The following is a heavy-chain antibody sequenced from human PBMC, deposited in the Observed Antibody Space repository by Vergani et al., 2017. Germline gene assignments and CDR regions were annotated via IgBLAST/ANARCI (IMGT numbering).Heavy chain of an antibody. Sequence: QVQLVESGGGVVQPGRSLRLSCAASGFTFSSYGMHWVRQAPGKGLEWVAVVWYDGSNKYYADSVKGRFTTSRDNSKNTLYLQMNSLRAEDTAVYYCARAIGRRLAAAPPGDYWGQGTLVTVSS. CDR1: GFTFSSYG. V-gene: IGHV3-33*01. J-gene: IGHJ4*02. CDR3: ARAIGRRLAAAPPGDY. CDR2: VWYDGSNK. D-gene: IGHD6-13*01.